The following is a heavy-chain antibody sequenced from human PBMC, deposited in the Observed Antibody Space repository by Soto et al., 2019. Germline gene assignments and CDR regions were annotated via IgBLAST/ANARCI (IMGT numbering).Heavy chain of an antibody. CDR3: AKDRGGQQLAPSAFNWFDP. Sequence: GGSLRLSCAASGFTFSSYGMHWVRQAPGKGLEWVAVISYDGSNKYYADSVKGRFTISRDNSKNTLYLQMNSLRAEATAVYYCAKDRGGQQLAPSAFNWFDPWGQRPLGTVSS. CDR2: ISYDGSNK. D-gene: IGHD6-13*01. V-gene: IGHV3-30*18. J-gene: IGHJ5*02. CDR1: GFTFSSYG.